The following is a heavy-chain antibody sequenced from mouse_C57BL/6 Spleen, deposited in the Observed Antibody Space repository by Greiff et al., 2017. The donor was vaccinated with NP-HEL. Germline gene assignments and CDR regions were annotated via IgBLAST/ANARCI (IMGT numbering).Heavy chain of an antibody. CDR3: ARNSNPLFDY. CDR2: INPGSGGT. D-gene: IGHD2-5*01. V-gene: IGHV1-54*01. J-gene: IGHJ2*01. CDR1: GYAFTNYL. Sequence: VLLQESGAELVRPGTSVKVSCKASGYAFTNYLIEWVKQRPGQGLEWIGVINPGSGGTNYNEKFKGKVTLTADKSSSTAYMQLSSLTSEDSAVYFCARNSNPLFDYWGQGTTLTVSS.